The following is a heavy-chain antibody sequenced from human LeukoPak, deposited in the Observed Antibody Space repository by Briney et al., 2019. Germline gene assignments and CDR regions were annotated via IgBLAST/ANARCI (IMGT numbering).Heavy chain of an antibody. CDR2: VNRDGSET. V-gene: IGHV3-7*03. CDR3: ARNNGMDV. CDR1: GFASSGHW. Sequence: GGSLRLSCAASGFASSGHWMTWVRQVPGRGPEWVANVNRDGSETYYLDSVKGRFTISKDNAKNSLYLQMNSLRAEDTALYHCARNNGMDVWGQGTTVIVSS. J-gene: IGHJ6*02.